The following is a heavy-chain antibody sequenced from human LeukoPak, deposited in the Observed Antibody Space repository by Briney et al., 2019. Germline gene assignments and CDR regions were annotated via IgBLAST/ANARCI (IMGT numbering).Heavy chain of an antibody. CDR2: ISAYNGNT. CDR3: ARDRVRYYGSGSYYIS. Sequence: ASVKVSCKASGYTFTSYGISWVRQAPGQVLEWMGWISAYNGNTNYAQKLQGRVTMTTDTSTSTAYMELRSLRSDDTAVYYCARDRVRYYGSGSYYISWGQGTLVTVSS. J-gene: IGHJ5*02. D-gene: IGHD3-10*01. CDR1: GYTFTSYG. V-gene: IGHV1-18*01.